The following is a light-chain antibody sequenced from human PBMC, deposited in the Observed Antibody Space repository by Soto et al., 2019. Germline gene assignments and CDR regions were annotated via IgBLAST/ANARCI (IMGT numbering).Light chain of an antibody. J-gene: IGKJ5*01. CDR3: QQYDNLPII. Sequence: DIQMTQSPSSLSASVGDRVTITCRASQDITNYLNWYQQKPGTAPKLLIYDASNLETGVPSRFSGSGSGTDFTFTISSLQPEDIGTYYCQQYDNLPIIFGQGTRLEIK. V-gene: IGKV1-33*01. CDR2: DAS. CDR1: QDITNY.